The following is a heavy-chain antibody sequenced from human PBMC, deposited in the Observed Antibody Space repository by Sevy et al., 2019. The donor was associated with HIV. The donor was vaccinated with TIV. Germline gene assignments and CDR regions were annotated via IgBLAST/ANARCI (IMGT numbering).Heavy chain of an antibody. CDR3: TRVRGLLGWFDS. CDR1: GFTFSDYT. CDR2: MSYDGSRT. Sequence: GGSLRLSCAASGFTFSDYTIHWVRQAPGKELEWVAVMSYDGSRTSYADSVKGRFTISRDNSKNTLFLQMNSLRAADTAVYYCTRVRGLLGWFDSWGQGTLVTVSS. V-gene: IGHV3-30*04. J-gene: IGHJ5*01. D-gene: IGHD3-10*01.